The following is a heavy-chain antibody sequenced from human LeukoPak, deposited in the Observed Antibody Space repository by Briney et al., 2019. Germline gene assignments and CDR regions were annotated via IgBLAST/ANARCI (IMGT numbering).Heavy chain of an antibody. V-gene: IGHV3-11*01. CDR3: ARGHYGLDY. D-gene: IGHD3-16*01. Sequence: PGGSLRLSCAGSGFTFSYHYLSWVRQAPGKGLEWVSYIWNSGSTIYYADSVMGRFTISRDNAKNSVYLQMNSLRAEDTAVYYCARGHYGLDYWGQGTMVTVSS. J-gene: IGHJ4*02. CDR1: GFTFSYHY. CDR2: IWNSGSTI.